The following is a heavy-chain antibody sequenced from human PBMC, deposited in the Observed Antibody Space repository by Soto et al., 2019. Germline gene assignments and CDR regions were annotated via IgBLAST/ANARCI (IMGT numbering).Heavy chain of an antibody. CDR3: ARGDCVAGSCCSLAGSFYYYMDV. V-gene: IGHV3-74*01. Sequence: EVKLVESGGGLVQPGGSLRLSCAASGFTFSNYWMYWVRQAPGQGLVWVSRINSDGSVSSYADSVKGRLTISRDNVKNTLYLQMNSLRDEDTAVYYCARGDCVAGSCCSLAGSFYYYMDVWGKGTMVTVFS. J-gene: IGHJ6*03. CDR1: GFTFSNYW. CDR2: INSDGSVS. D-gene: IGHD2-15*01.